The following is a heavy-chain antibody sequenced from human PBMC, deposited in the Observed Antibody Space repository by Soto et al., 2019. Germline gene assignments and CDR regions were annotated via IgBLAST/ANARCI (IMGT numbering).Heavy chain of an antibody. CDR3: ARERSAAGTGWFDP. V-gene: IGHV1-8*01. Sequence: QVQLVQSGAEVKKPGASVKVSCKASGYTFTSYDINWVRQATGQGLEWMGWMNPNSGNTGYAQKFQGRVTMTRNTAKSTAYMALSSLRSEGTAVYYCARERSAAGTGWFDPWGEGSLVTVSS. J-gene: IGHJ5*02. D-gene: IGHD6-13*01. CDR1: GYTFTSYD. CDR2: MNPNSGNT.